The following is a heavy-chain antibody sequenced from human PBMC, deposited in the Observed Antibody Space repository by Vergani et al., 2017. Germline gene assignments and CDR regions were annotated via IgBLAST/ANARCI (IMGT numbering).Heavy chain of an antibody. J-gene: IGHJ6*03. Sequence: QVQLQESGPGLVKPSETLSLTCTVSGGSISSYYWSWIRQPPGKGLEWIGYIYYSGSTNYNPSLKSRVTISVDTSKSQFSLKLSSVTAADTAVYYCARDRATVTPNYSYYDMDVWGKGTTVTVSS. CDR1: GGSISSYY. D-gene: IGHD4-11*01. V-gene: IGHV4-59*01. CDR2: IYYSGST. CDR3: ARDRATVTPNYSYYDMDV.